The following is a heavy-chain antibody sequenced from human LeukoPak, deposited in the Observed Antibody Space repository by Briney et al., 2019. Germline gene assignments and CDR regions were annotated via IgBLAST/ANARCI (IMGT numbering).Heavy chain of an antibody. CDR1: GGSISSGGYY. V-gene: IGHV4-31*03. Sequence: SETLSLTCTVSGGSISSGGYYWSWIRQHPGNGLEWIGYIYYSGSTYYNPSLKSRVTISVDTSKNQFSLKLSSVTAADTAVYYCARDGDRRPGLDYWGQGTLVTVSS. CDR3: ARDGDRRPGLDY. CDR2: IYYSGST. J-gene: IGHJ4*02.